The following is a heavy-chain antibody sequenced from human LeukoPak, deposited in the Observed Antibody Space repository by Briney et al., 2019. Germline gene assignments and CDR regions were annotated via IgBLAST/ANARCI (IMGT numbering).Heavy chain of an antibody. CDR3: SAATGTHDF. Sequence: GGSLRLSCAASGFTFSNYWMHWVRQAPGKGLVWVSRINSDGSITNYAASVKGRFTISRDNAKNTLFLQMNSLRAEDTAVYYCSAATGTHDFWGQGTLVTVSS. D-gene: IGHD6-13*01. J-gene: IGHJ4*02. CDR1: GFTFSNYW. CDR2: INSDGSIT. V-gene: IGHV3-74*01.